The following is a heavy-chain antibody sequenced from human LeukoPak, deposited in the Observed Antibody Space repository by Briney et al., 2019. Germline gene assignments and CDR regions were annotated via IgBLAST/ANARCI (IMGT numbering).Heavy chain of an antibody. D-gene: IGHD6-19*01. CDR2: IYYSGHT. CDR3: ARDPEVAVSADWFDP. CDR1: GASISGSSHYY. V-gene: IGHV4-39*07. J-gene: IGHJ5*02. Sequence: PSETLSLTCTVSGASISGSSHYYWAWIRQPPGKGLEWIGSIYYSGHTYYNPSLESRVTISVDTSKNQFSLKLNSVTAADTAVYYCARDPEVAVSADWFDPWGQGTLVTVSS.